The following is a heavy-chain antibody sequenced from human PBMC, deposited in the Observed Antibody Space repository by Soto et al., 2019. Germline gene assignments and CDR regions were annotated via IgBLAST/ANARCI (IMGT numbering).Heavy chain of an antibody. D-gene: IGHD6-19*01. Sequence: ASVKVSCKVSGYTLTELSMHWVRQAPGKGLEWMGGFDPEDGETIYAQKFQGRVTMTEDTSTDTAYMELSSLRSEDTAVYYCSTGTTSSGWYYFDYSGQGTLVTVSS. CDR2: FDPEDGET. CDR1: GYTLTELS. CDR3: STGTTSSGWYYFDY. J-gene: IGHJ4*02. V-gene: IGHV1-24*01.